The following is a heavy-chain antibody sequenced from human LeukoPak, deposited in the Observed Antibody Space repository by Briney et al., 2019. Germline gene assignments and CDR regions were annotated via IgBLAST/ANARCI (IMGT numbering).Heavy chain of an antibody. J-gene: IGHJ4*02. Sequence: GGSLRLSCTASGFTFSSYAMSWVRQAPGKGLEWVSGISGTGGSTYYADSVKGRFTISRDIPKNTLYLQMNSLRAEDTAVYYCARDLRDSSGYYAYFDYWGQGTLVTVSS. CDR1: GFTFSSYA. D-gene: IGHD3-22*01. CDR3: ARDLRDSSGYYAYFDY. CDR2: ISGTGGST. V-gene: IGHV3-23*01.